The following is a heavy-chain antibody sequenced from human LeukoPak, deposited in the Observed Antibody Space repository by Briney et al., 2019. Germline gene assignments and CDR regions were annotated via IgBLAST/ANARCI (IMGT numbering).Heavy chain of an antibody. Sequence: SSETLSLTCTVSGGSISRDSYFWGWIRQPPGKGLEWIGSVHYSGGTYYNPSLKSRVTISVDTSKNQFSLKLSSVTAADTAVYYCARIPYYYDSRHYSYSIEYWGQGALVAVSS. D-gene: IGHD3-22*01. J-gene: IGHJ4*02. CDR2: VHYSGGT. CDR1: GGSISRDSYF. V-gene: IGHV4-39*01. CDR3: ARIPYYYDSRHYSYSIEY.